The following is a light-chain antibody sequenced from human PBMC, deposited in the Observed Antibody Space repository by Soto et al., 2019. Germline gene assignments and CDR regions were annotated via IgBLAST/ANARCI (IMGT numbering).Light chain of an antibody. CDR1: QSVSSN. V-gene: IGKV3D-15*01. J-gene: IGKJ4*01. CDR2: AAS. Sequence: EIVMTQSPATLSVSPGERATLTCRASQSVSSNLAWYQQNPGQAHKLLIFAASTMATGIQARFSGSGSGTDFTLTIRSLETEDFAVYYCKQHTNWPLTFGGGTKVDIK. CDR3: KQHTNWPLT.